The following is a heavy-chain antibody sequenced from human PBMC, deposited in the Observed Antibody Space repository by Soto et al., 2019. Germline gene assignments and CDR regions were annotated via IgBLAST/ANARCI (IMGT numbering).Heavy chain of an antibody. CDR2: IYHSGST. J-gene: IGHJ6*02. V-gene: IGHV4-4*02. Sequence: VQLQESGPGLVKPSGTLSLTCAVSGGSISSSNWWSWVRQPPGKGLEWIGEIYHSGSTNYNPSLKSRVTKSVDKSKNQFSLKLSSVTAANTAVYYCARDHLPGDYYYYGMDVWGQGTTVTVSS. CDR1: GGSISSSNW. CDR3: ARDHLPGDYYYYGMDV.